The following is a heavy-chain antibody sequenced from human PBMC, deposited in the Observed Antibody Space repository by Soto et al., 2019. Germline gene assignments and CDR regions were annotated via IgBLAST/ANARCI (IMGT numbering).Heavy chain of an antibody. J-gene: IGHJ5*02. CDR3: ARDRRSLGYCSGGSCPREGNWFDP. CDR2: INPNSGGT. D-gene: IGHD2-15*01. Sequence: GASVKVSCKASGYTFTGYYMHWVRQAPGQGLEWMGWINPNSGGTNYAQKFQGWVTMTRDTSISTAYMELSRLRSDDTAVYYCARDRRSLGYCSGGSCPREGNWFDPWGQGTLVTVSS. CDR1: GYTFTGYY. V-gene: IGHV1-2*04.